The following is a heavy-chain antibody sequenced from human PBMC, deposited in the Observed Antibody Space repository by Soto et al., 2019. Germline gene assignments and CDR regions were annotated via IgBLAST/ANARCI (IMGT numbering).Heavy chain of an antibody. Sequence: GGSLRLSCTASGFTVSSNYMSWVRQAPGKGLEWVSVIYSGGSTYYADSVKGRFTISRDNSKNTLYLQMNSLRAEDTAVYYCARAKEGLDILTGYYDYWGQGTLVTVSS. CDR1: GFTVSSNY. CDR2: IYSGGST. D-gene: IGHD3-9*01. V-gene: IGHV3-53*01. CDR3: ARAKEGLDILTGYYDY. J-gene: IGHJ4*02.